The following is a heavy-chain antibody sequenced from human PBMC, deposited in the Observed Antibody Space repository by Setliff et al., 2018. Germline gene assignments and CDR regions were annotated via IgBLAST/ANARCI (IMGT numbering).Heavy chain of an antibody. J-gene: IGHJ6*04. Sequence: GASVKVSCKVSGYSLKDSSMHWVRQVPGKGLEWMGGFAPEVGEIIYAQEFQGRVTMTADTSTDTAYMQVSGLRSEDTAMYYCTPSVATITAGDVEASDVWGKGTPVTVSS. D-gene: IGHD3-16*01. CDR3: TPSVATITAGDVEASDV. CDR1: GYSLKDSS. V-gene: IGHV1-24*01. CDR2: FAPEVGEI.